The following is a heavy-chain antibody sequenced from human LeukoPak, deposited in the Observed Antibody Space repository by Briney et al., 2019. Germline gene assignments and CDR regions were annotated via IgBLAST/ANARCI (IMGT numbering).Heavy chain of an antibody. CDR1: GFTFSDYY. V-gene: IGHV3-11*04. CDR3: AREGYYYGHWFDP. CDR2: ISSSGNTI. J-gene: IGHJ5*02. D-gene: IGHD3-10*01. Sequence: GGSLRLSCAASGFTFSDYYMSWIPQAPGKGLEWVSYISSSGNTIYYADSVKGRFTISRDNAKNSLYLQMNSLRAEDTAMYYCAREGYYYGHWFDPWGQGTLVTVSS.